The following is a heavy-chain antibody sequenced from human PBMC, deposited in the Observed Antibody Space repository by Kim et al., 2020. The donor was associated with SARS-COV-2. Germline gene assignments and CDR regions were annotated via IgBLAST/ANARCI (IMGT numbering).Heavy chain of an antibody. Sequence: TANYAQKVQGRVTITADESTSTAYMELSSLGSEDTAVYYCAGLRAAAGGYWGQGTLVTVSS. J-gene: IGHJ4*02. CDR2: TA. CDR3: AGLRAAAGGY. V-gene: IGHV1-69*01. D-gene: IGHD6-13*01.